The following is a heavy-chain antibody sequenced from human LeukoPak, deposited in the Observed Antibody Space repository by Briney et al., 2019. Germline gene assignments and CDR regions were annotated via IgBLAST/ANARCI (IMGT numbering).Heavy chain of an antibody. CDR1: GGSINSYY. J-gene: IGHJ6*03. D-gene: IGHD5-18*01. CDR2: IYYSGST. V-gene: IGHV4-59*01. Sequence: SETLSLTCTVSGGSINSYYWSWIRQSPGKGLEWIGYIYYSGSTNYNPSLKSRVTMSVDMSKNQFSLKLRSVTAADAAVYYCARTTEGGYTYDYFYYYYMDVWGKGTTVTISS. CDR3: ARTTEGGYTYDYFYYYYMDV.